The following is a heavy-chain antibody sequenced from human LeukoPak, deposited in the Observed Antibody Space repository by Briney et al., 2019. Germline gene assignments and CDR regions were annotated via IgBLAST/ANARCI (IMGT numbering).Heavy chain of an antibody. D-gene: IGHD4-17*01. Sequence: GRSLRLSCAGSGFTFSTYAMHWVRQAPGKGLEWVSYISSSSSYTNYADSVKGRFTISRDNAKNSLYLQMNSLRAEDTAVYYCAREWGSTVTLDYWGQGTLVTVSS. V-gene: IGHV3-21*05. J-gene: IGHJ4*02. CDR3: AREWGSTVTLDY. CDR2: ISSSSSYT. CDR1: GFTFSTYA.